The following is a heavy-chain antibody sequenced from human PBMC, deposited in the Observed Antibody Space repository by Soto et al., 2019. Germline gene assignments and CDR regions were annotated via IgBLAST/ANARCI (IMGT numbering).Heavy chain of an antibody. CDR3: ASELKLSYAFDI. J-gene: IGHJ3*02. D-gene: IGHD1-1*01. CDR1: GGTFSSYA. Sequence: QVQLVQSGAEVKKPGSSVKVSCKASGGTFSSYAISWVRQAPGQGLEWMGGIIPIFGTANYAQKFQGRVXIXAXXSTSTAYMELSSLRSEDTAVYYCASELKLSYAFDIWGQGTMVTVSS. V-gene: IGHV1-69*12. CDR2: IIPIFGTA.